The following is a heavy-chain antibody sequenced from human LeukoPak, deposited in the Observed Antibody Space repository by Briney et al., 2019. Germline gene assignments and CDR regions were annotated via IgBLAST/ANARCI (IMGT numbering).Heavy chain of an antibody. Sequence: SETLSLTCTVSVGSITISSYYWGWIRQPPGKWLECIGSIYYSGSTYYNPSLKSQVTISVDTSKNQFTLKLSSVTAADTAVYYCARRDSLGIDYWGQGTLVTVSS. CDR2: IYYSGST. J-gene: IGHJ4*02. CDR1: VGSITISSYY. CDR3: ARRDSLGIDY. V-gene: IGHV4-39*01. D-gene: IGHD7-27*01.